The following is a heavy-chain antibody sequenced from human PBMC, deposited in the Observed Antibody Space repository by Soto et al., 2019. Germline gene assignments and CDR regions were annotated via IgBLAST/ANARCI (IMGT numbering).Heavy chain of an antibody. CDR3: AKVGATLLAFDY. J-gene: IGHJ4*02. CDR1: GFTFSSYS. Sequence: GGSLRLSCAASGFTFSSYSMSWVRLAPGKGLEWVSAVSGSGGSTYYADSVKGRFTISRDNPKNTLYLQMNSLRAEDTAVYYCAKVGATLLAFDYWGQGTLVTVSS. V-gene: IGHV3-23*01. CDR2: VSGSGGST. D-gene: IGHD1-26*01.